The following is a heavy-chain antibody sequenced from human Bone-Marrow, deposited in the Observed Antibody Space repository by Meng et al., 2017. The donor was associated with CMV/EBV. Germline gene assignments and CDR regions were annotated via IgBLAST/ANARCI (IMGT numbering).Heavy chain of an antibody. CDR1: GFTVSSNY. V-gene: IGHV3-53*01. J-gene: IGHJ4*02. D-gene: IGHD3-10*01. CDR2: IYSGGST. CDR3: ARGPRGQPTPGDY. Sequence: GESLKISCAASGFTVSSNYMSWVRQAPGKGLEWVSVIYSGGSTYYADSVKGRFTISRDNAKNSLYLQMNSLRAEDTAVYYCARGPRGQPTPGDYWGQGTLVTVSS.